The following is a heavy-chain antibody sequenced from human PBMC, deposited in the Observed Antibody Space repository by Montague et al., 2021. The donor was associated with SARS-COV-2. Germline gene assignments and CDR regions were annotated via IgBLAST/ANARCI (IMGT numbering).Heavy chain of an antibody. D-gene: IGHD4-11*01. Sequence: SETLSLTCSVSCDSISNYSWSWIRQSPGKGLEWIGYIYYSGSTNYNPSLTSRVTISVDTSKNQVSLKLTSVTAADTAVYYCARHLRVTTVTSHMYHYAMDVWGQGTTVTVSS. J-gene: IGHJ6*02. V-gene: IGHV4-59*08. CDR2: IYYSGST. CDR1: CDSISNYS. CDR3: ARHLRVTTVTSHMYHYAMDV.